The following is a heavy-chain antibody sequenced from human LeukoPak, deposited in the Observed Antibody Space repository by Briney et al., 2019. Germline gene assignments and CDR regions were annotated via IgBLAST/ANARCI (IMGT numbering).Heavy chain of an antibody. D-gene: IGHD6-19*01. Sequence: GGSPRLSCAASGFTFSSYAMSWVRQAPGKGLEWVSAISGSGGSTYYADSVKGRFTISRDNSKNTLYLQMNSLRAEDTAVYYCAKEHRSGWRRTYYFDYWGQGTLVTVSS. CDR1: GFTFSSYA. CDR3: AKEHRSGWRRTYYFDY. V-gene: IGHV3-23*01. CDR2: ISGSGGST. J-gene: IGHJ4*02.